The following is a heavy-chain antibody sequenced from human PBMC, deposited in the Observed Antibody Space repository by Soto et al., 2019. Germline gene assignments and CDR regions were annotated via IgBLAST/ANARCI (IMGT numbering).Heavy chain of an antibody. D-gene: IGHD5-12*01. CDR3: ARRIVATETFDP. J-gene: IGHJ5*02. CDR1: GDSISNSRFY. Sequence: PSETLSLTCSVSGDSISNSRFYWAWIRQPPGEGLEWIGSIYHTGNAYYNPSLKSRVTISVDTSKNQFSLKLTSVTAADTAVYYCARRIVATETFDPWGQGTLVTVSS. V-gene: IGHV4-39*01. CDR2: IYHTGNA.